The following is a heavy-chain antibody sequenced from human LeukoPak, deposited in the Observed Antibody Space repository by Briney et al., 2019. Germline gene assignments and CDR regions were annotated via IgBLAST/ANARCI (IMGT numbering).Heavy chain of an antibody. V-gene: IGHV3-74*01. CDR1: GFTFNEFW. CDR3: TRDLRNKGLDP. D-gene: IGHD2/OR15-2a*01. Sequence: GGSLRLSCAASGFTFNEFWMFWVRQVPGKGLMWVSRINGVGTATTYADTVKGRFTISRDNAKKTLYLQMNGLRDEDTAIYYCTRDLRNKGLDPWGQGTLVTVSS. J-gene: IGHJ5*02. CDR2: INGVGTAT.